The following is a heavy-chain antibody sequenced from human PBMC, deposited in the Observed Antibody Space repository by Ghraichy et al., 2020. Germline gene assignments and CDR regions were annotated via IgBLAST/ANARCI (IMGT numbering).Heavy chain of an antibody. Sequence: GGSLRLSCVASGFTFAGAGMSWVRQAPGKGLEWVSTIITNDVSTFYADSVKGRFTVSRDNFKSILYLQMNNLRAEYTAVYYCAHKTGFDYWGQGTLVTVSS. CDR2: IITNDVST. CDR1: GFTFAGAG. J-gene: IGHJ4*02. V-gene: IGHV3-23*01. CDR3: AHKTGFDY.